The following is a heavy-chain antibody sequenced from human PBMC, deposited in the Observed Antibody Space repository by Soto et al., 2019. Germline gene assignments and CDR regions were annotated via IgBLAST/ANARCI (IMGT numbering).Heavy chain of an antibody. CDR2: VSFSGSK. CDR1: GDSVSNSGYY. D-gene: IGHD6-13*01. J-gene: IGHJ5*02. V-gene: IGHV4-39*01. CDR3: ARGSTWQGRDWFDP. Sequence: QLLLQESGPGLVKPSETLSLTCTVSGDSVSNSGYYWGWIRQSPGKRLEWIGSVSFSGSKYYNPSLRSRLPFSVDTSKNLISLKLRSVTAADTAVYYCARGSTWQGRDWFDPWGQGTLVTVSS.